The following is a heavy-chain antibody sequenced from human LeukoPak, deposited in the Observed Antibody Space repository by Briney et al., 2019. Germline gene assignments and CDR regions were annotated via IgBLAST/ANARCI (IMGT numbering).Heavy chain of an antibody. V-gene: IGHV3-23*01. CDR3: AKGPQLNSGYHPNY. J-gene: IGHJ4*02. Sequence: GGFLRLSCAASGFTFSSAAMTWVRQAPGKGLEWVSTITGSDDRTYYGDSVKGRFTISRDYSKNTLHLQMNSLRVEDTAIYYCAKGPQLNSGYHPNYWGQGILVTVSS. CDR1: GFTFSSAA. CDR2: ITGSDDRT. D-gene: IGHD3-22*01.